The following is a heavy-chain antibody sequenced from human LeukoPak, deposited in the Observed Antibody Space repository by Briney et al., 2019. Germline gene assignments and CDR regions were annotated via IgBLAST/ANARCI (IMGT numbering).Heavy chain of an antibody. CDR2: IYPGDSDT. Sequence: GESPKISCKGSGYTFGTHWIAWVRQMPGKGLEWMGIIYPGDSDTRYSPSFEGQVTISADKSRSIAYLQWSSLKASDTAIYYCATTVDTLFDYWGQGTQVTVSS. CDR1: GYTFGTHW. V-gene: IGHV5-51*06. CDR3: ATTVDTLFDY. D-gene: IGHD5-18*01. J-gene: IGHJ4*02.